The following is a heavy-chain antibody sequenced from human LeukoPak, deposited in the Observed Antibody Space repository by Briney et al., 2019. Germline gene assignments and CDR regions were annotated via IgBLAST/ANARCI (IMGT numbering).Heavy chain of an antibody. CDR3: ARAGLMVRGVIGY. Sequence: KPSETLSLTCAVSGYSISSGYYWGWIRQPPGKGLEWIGSIYHSGSTYYNPSLKSRVTISVDTSKNQFSLKLSSVTAADTAVYYCARAGLMVRGVIGYWGQGTLVTVSS. CDR2: IYHSGST. D-gene: IGHD3-10*01. J-gene: IGHJ4*02. CDR1: GYSISSGYY. V-gene: IGHV4-38-2*01.